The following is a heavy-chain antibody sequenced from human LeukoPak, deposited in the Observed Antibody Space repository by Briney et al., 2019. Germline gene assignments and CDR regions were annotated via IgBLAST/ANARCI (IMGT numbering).Heavy chain of an antibody. CDR3: ASPYILSGGGYSSSWYLPFDY. CDR2: IIPIFGTA. CDR1: GGTFSSYA. D-gene: IGHD6-13*01. J-gene: IGHJ4*02. Sequence: ASVKVSCKASGGTFSSYAISWVRQAPGQGLEWMGGIIPIFGTANYAQKFQGRVTITADESTSTAYMELSSLRSEDTAVYYCASPYILSGGGYSSSWYLPFDYWGQGTLVTVSS. V-gene: IGHV1-69*13.